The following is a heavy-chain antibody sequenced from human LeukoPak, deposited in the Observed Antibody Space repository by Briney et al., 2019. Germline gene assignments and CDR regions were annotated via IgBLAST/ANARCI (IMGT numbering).Heavy chain of an antibody. CDR2: INPSGGST. CDR3: ARVLLAVAGTPPLGY. Sequence: ASVKVSCKASGYTFTSYYMHWVRQAPGQGLEWMGIINPSGGSTSYAQKFQGRVTMTRDTSTSTVYMELSSLRSEDTAVYYCARVLLAVAGTPPLGYWGQGTLVTVSS. J-gene: IGHJ4*02. V-gene: IGHV1-46*01. D-gene: IGHD6-19*01. CDR1: GYTFTSYY.